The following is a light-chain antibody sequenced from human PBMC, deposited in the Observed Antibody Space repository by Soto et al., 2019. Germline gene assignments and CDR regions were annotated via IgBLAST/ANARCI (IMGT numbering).Light chain of an antibody. CDR2: DVT. CDR1: PSDIGAYNY. V-gene: IGLV2-14*03. J-gene: IGLJ2*01. Sequence: QSALTQPASVSGSPGQSITISCSGTPSDIGAYNYVSWYQHLPGKAPTVIINDVTNRPSGVSSRFSGSKSGTTASLTISGLQAEDEANYYCGSYTISSTLMIFGGGTKLTVL. CDR3: GSYTISSTLMI.